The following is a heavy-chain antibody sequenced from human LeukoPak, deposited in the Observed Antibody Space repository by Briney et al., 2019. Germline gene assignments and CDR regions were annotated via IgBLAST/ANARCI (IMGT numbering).Heavy chain of an antibody. CDR3: AREDVAAAGPFYYYYYMDV. Sequence: GGSLRLSCAASGFTFSDYYMSWLRQAPGKGLEGVSYISSSGNTIYYADSVKGRFTISRDNAKNSLYLQMNSLRAEDTAVYYCAREDVAAAGPFYYYYYMDVWGKGTTVTVSS. CDR2: ISSSGNTI. CDR1: GFTFSDYY. D-gene: IGHD6-13*01. J-gene: IGHJ6*03. V-gene: IGHV3-11*01.